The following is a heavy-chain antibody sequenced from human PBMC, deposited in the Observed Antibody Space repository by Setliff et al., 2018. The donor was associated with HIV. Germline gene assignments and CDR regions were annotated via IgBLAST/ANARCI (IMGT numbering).Heavy chain of an antibody. Sequence: ASVKVSCKASGYTFTSYDINWVRQATGQGLEWMGWMNPNSGNTGNAQKFQGRVTMTRNTPISTAYMELSSLRSEDTAVYYCARALPRLYDAFDIWGQGTMVTVSS. CDR2: MNPNSGNT. CDR3: ARALPRLYDAFDI. V-gene: IGHV1-8*01. CDR1: GYTFTSYD. J-gene: IGHJ3*02.